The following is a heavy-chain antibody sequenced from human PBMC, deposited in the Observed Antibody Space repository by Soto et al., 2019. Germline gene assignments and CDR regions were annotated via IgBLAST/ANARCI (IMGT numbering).Heavy chain of an antibody. D-gene: IGHD2-15*01. CDR1: GFTVSSNY. CDR3: ARDDVLCSGGRCYGVPMDV. Sequence: EVQLVESGGGLVQPGGSLRLSCAASGFTVSSNYMTWVRQAPGKGLEWVSLIQSGGRTYYAGSVKGRFTISRDNAKNTLFLQMISLRVEDMAVYYCARDDVLCSGGRCYGVPMDVWGNGTTVTVSS. CDR2: IQSGGRT. V-gene: IGHV3-66*01. J-gene: IGHJ6*03.